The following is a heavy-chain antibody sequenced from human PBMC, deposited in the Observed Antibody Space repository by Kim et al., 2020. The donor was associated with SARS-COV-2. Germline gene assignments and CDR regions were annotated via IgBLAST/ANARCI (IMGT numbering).Heavy chain of an antibody. Sequence: SWGSFTSNTYSWGWIRKPPGKRLEWIGTISQTGTTYYTPSLSSRVTISLDRSKNLLSLNLTSVTAADAAVYYCARHSLQELITANTYFDSWAREGWSPSPQ. D-gene: IGHD1-20*01. CDR1: WGSFTSNTYS. V-gene: IGHV4-39*01. CDR3: ARHSLQELITANTYFDS. CDR2: ISQTGTT. J-gene: IGHJ4*02.